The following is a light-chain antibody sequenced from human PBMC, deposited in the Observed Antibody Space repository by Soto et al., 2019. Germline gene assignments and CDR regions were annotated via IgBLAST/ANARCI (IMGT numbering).Light chain of an antibody. J-gene: IGLJ2*01. CDR3: AAWEGSLNGWV. V-gene: IGLV1-44*01. Sequence: QSVLTQPPSASGTPGQRVTISCSGSSSNIGDYHVNWYQQLPGTAPKLLIYRNNQRPSGVPDRVSGSKSGTSASLAISGRQTEDEADYYCAAWEGSLNGWVFGGGTKVTVL. CDR1: SSNIGDYH. CDR2: RNN.